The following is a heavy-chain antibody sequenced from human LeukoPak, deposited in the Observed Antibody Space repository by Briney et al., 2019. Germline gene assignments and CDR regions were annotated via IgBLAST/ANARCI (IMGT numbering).Heavy chain of an antibody. V-gene: IGHV3-9*01. Sequence: ESGGSLRHSCAASGFTVSSNYMSWVGQAPGKGLEWVAGISWNSGSIGYADSVKGRFTISRDNAKNSLYLQMNSLRAEDTALYYCAKDKVWATGKLPYYFDYWGQGTLVTVSS. CDR1: GFTVSSNY. J-gene: IGHJ4*02. CDR2: ISWNSGSI. CDR3: AKDKVWATGKLPYYFDY. D-gene: IGHD1-26*01.